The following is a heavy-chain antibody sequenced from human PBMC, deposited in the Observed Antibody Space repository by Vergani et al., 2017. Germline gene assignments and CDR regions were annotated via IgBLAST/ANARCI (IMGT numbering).Heavy chain of an antibody. CDR2: INPSGGST. D-gene: IGHD2-2*02. Sequence: QVQLVQSGAEVKKPGASVKVSCKASGYTFTSYYMHWVRQAPGQGLEWMGIINPSGGSTSYAQKFQGRVTMTRDTSTSTVYMELSSLRSEDTAVYYCAXVDSIRTRDWAFDVWGQGTMVTVSS. CDR3: AXVDSIRTRDWAFDV. J-gene: IGHJ3*01. V-gene: IGHV1-46*03. CDR1: GYTFTSYY.